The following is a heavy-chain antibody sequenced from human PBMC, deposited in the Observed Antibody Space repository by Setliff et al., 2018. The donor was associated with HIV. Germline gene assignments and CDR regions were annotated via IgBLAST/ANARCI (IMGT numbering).Heavy chain of an antibody. Sequence: PGESLKISCAASGLNFSTYVVNWIRQAPGKGLEWVSVFGNTGDTTYYTDSVKGRFSLSRDSSKNTLYLQMNNLSAEDTAVYYCAFDSRGYFSDPLDSWGQGTPVTVSS. D-gene: IGHD3-22*01. CDR3: AFDSRGYFSDPLDS. CDR2: FGNTGDTT. CDR1: GLNFSTYV. V-gene: IGHV3-23*01. J-gene: IGHJ4*02.